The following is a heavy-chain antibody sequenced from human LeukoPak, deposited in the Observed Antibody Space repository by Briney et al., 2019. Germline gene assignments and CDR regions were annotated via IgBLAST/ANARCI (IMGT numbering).Heavy chain of an antibody. D-gene: IGHD6-13*01. J-gene: IGHJ4*02. Sequence: SETLSLTCTVSGGCISRGGYYWSWIRQHPGKGVEWIGYIYYSGSTYDNPSLKGRVTISVDTSKNQFSLKLSSVTAADTAVYYCARRQSSSWFDYWGQGTLVTVSS. V-gene: IGHV4-31*03. CDR3: ARRQSSSWFDY. CDR2: IYYSGST. CDR1: GGCISRGGYY.